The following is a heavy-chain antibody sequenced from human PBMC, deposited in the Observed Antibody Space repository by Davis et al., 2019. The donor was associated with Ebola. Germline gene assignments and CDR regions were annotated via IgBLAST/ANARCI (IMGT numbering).Heavy chain of an antibody. Sequence: SETLSLTCTVSGGPISGYYWSWIRQPPGKGLEWIGYIYYSGSTNYNPSLKSRVTISVDKSKNQFSLKLSSVTAADTAVYYCARAKWYNWNYGSNYFDYWGQGTLVTVSS. CDR3: ARAKWYNWNYGSNYFDY. CDR2: IYYSGST. CDR1: GGPISGYY. D-gene: IGHD1-7*01. V-gene: IGHV4-59*12. J-gene: IGHJ4*02.